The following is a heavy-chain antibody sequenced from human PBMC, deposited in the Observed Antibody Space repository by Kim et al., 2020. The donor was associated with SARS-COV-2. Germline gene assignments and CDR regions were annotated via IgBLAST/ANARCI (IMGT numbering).Heavy chain of an antibody. CDR1: GYRFTNYY. CDR3: ARDPDSSFDY. CDR2: INPNSGAT. Sequence: ASVKVSCKASGYRFTNYYIHWVRQAPGQGLEWMGWINPNSGATDYAQKFQGRVTMTSDTSISTAYMELSRLGSDDTALYFCARDPDSSFDYWGQGTLVTV. V-gene: IGHV1-2*02. J-gene: IGHJ4*02.